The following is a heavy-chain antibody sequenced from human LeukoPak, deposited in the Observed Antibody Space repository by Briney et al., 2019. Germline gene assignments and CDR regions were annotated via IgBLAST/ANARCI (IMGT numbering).Heavy chain of an antibody. Sequence: SETLSLTCAVYGGSFSGYYWSWIRQPPGKGLEWIGEINHSGSTNYNPSLKSRVTISVDTSKNQFSLKLSSVTAADTAVYYCARGRPQRSSRHHNWFDPWGQGTLVTVSS. D-gene: IGHD1-26*01. J-gene: IGHJ5*02. CDR3: ARGRPQRSSRHHNWFDP. CDR2: INHSGST. CDR1: GGSFSGYY. V-gene: IGHV4-34*01.